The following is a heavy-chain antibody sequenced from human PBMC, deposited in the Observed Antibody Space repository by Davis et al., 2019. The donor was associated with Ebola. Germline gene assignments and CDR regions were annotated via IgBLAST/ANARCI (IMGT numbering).Heavy chain of an antibody. V-gene: IGHV3-30-3*01. Sequence: GESLKISCAASGFTFSSYAMHWVRQAPGKGLEWVAVISYDGSNKYYADSVKGRFTISRDNSKNTLYLQMNSLRAEDTAVYYCARAVLIAALGQGGEYFQHWGQGTLVTVSS. D-gene: IGHD6-6*01. CDR3: ARAVLIAALGQGGEYFQH. J-gene: IGHJ1*01. CDR1: GFTFSSYA. CDR2: ISYDGSNK.